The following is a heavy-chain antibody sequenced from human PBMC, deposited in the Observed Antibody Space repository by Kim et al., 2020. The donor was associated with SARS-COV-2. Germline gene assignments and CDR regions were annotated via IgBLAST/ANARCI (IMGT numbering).Heavy chain of an antibody. Sequence: SYTNYADSVKGRFTISRDNAKNSLYLQMNSLRAEDTAVYYCARDHLRYSPWGQGTLVTVSS. J-gene: IGHJ5*02. D-gene: IGHD5-18*01. CDR3: ARDHLRYSP. V-gene: IGHV3-11*05. CDR2: SYT.